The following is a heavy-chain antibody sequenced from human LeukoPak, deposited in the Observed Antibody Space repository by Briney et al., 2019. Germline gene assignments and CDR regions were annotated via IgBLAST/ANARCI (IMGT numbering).Heavy chain of an antibody. Sequence: SGGSLRLSCAASGFTFSTFGMTWVRQAPGSGLEWVTTISADGKSTYYADSVKGRFTISRDNSRNALTLQMNSLRAEDTAAYYCAKDLGVAGMENFDHWGQGTLVTVSS. CDR2: ISADGKST. CDR1: GFTFSTFG. J-gene: IGHJ4*02. D-gene: IGHD6-19*01. CDR3: AKDLGVAGMENFDH. V-gene: IGHV3-23*01.